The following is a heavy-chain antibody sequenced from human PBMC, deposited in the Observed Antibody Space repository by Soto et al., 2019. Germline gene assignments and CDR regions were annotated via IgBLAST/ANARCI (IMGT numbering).Heavy chain of an antibody. CDR1: GYTFTSYD. J-gene: IGHJ6*03. D-gene: IGHD3-3*01. CDR3: ARGFIGRLRFLECKNYNYYYYMDV. CDR2: MNPNSGNT. Sequence: ALVKVSCKASGYTFTSYDINWVRQATGQGLEWMGWMNPNSGNTGYAQKFQGRVTMTRNTSISTAYMELSSLRSEDTAVYYCARGFIGRLRFLECKNYNYYYYMDVWGKGTTVTVSS. V-gene: IGHV1-8*01.